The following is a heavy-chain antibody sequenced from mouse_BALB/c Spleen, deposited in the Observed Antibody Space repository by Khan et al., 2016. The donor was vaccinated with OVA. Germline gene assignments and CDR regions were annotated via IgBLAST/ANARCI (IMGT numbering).Heavy chain of an antibody. D-gene: IGHD1-1*01. CDR2: INPSTGYT. CDR1: GYTFINYW. CDR3: ARRGLRWDFDY. Sequence: QVQLQQPGAELAKPGASVKMSCKASGYTFINYWIFWVKQRPGQGLEWIGYINPSTGYTEYNQNFKDKATLTADKSSSTAYMQLSSLTSEDYAVYYCARRGLRWDFDYWGQGTTLTVSS. V-gene: IGHV1-7*01. J-gene: IGHJ2*01.